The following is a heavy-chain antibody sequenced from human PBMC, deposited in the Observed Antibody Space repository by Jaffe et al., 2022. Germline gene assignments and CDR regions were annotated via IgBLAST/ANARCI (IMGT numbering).Heavy chain of an antibody. J-gene: IGHJ6*03. CDR2: IRYDGSNK. CDR1: GFTFSSYG. D-gene: IGHD5-12*01. Sequence: QVQLVESGGGVVQPGGSLRLSCAASGFTFSSYGMHWVRQAPGKGLEWVAFIRYDGSNKYYADSVKGRFTISRDNSKNTLYLQMNSLRAEDTAVYYCAKDGSGYVPLYYMDVWGKGTTVTVSS. V-gene: IGHV3-30*02. CDR3: AKDGSGYVPLYYMDV.